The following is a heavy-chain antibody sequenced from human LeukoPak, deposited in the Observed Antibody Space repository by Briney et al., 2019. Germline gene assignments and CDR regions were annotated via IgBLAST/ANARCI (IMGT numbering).Heavy chain of an antibody. CDR2: IYYSGST. Sequence: WIRQHPXKGLEWIGYIYYSGSTYYNPSLKSRVTISVDTSKNQFSLKLSSVTAADTAVYYCARGPGWFDPWGQGTLVTVSS. CDR3: ARGPGWFDP. V-gene: IGHV4-31*02. J-gene: IGHJ5*02.